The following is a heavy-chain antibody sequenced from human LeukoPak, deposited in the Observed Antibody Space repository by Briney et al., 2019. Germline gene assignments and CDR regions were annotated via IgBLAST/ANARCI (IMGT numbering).Heavy chain of an antibody. V-gene: IGHV3-48*01. J-gene: IGHJ3*02. CDR2: ISSSSSTI. D-gene: IGHD3-16*02. CDR1: GYSFTSYW. CDR3: ARDDYVWGSYRHDAFDI. Sequence: GESLKISCKGSGYSFTSYWIGWVRQAPGKGLEWVSYISSSSSTIYYADSVKGRFTISRDNAKNSLYLQMNSLRAEDTAVYYCARDDYVWGSYRHDAFDIWGQGTMVTVSS.